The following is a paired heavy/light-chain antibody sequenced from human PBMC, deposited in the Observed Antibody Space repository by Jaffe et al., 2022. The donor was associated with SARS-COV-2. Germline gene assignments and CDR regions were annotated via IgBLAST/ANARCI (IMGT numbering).Light chain of an antibody. Sequence: EIVLTQSPDTLSLSPGERATLSCRANQIIRNVHLAWYQQKPGQSPRLLIFGASSRATGIPDRFSGSGSGTDFTLTISRLEPEDFAMYYCQQYDSSQWTFGQGTKVELK. CDR1: QIIRNVH. CDR2: GAS. V-gene: IGKV3-20*01. CDR3: QQYDSSQWT. J-gene: IGKJ1*01.
Heavy chain of an antibody. J-gene: IGHJ5*02. CDR3: ARVYRGSVWGGVWLDP. CDR1: GDTFANSG. V-gene: IGHV1-18*04. D-gene: IGHD5-12*01. Sequence: QVQLLQSGGEMKKPGASVRVSCKTSGDTFANSGVTWVRQAPGQGLEWMGWISGYNGHTNYSQKFQGRIIMTIDTPTSTAYMDLRSLRPDDTAVYYCARVYRGSVWGGVWLDPWGRGTLVTVSS. CDR2: ISGYNGHT.